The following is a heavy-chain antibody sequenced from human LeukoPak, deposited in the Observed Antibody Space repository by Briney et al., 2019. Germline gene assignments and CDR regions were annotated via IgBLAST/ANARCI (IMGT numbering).Heavy chain of an antibody. CDR1: GYTFTSYA. CDR2: ISPYNGDR. CDR3: ARGQNPAAMITMVRGVISWWGRVRPNYYYMDV. V-gene: IGHV1-8*02. J-gene: IGHJ6*03. Sequence: ASVKVSCKASGYTFTSYAITWVRQAPGQGPEWMGWISPYNGDRRDALKFQGRVTMTRNTSISTAYVELSSLRSEDTAVYYCARGQNPAAMITMVRGVISWWGRVRPNYYYMDVWGKGTTVTISS. D-gene: IGHD3-10*01.